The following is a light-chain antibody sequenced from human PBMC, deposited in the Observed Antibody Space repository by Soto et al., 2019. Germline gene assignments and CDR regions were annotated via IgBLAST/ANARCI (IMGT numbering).Light chain of an antibody. V-gene: IGKV3-15*01. CDR2: GAS. Sequence: EIVMTQSPATLSVSPGERATLSCRASQSVSSNLAWYQQKPGQAPRLLIYGASTRATGIPARFSGSGSGTEFTLTIRSLQSEDLAVYYCQQYNNWPPVTFGQGTKLEIK. CDR1: QSVSSN. CDR3: QQYNNWPPVT. J-gene: IGKJ2*01.